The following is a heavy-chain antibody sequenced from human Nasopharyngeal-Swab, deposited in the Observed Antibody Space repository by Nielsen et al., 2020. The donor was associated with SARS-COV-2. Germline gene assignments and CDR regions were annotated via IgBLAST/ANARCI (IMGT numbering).Heavy chain of an antibody. D-gene: IGHD3-10*01. J-gene: IGHJ4*02. V-gene: IGHV3-48*04. CDR2: ISNSSSTI. Sequence: WIRQPPGKGLEWVSYISNSSSTIYYADSVKGRFTISRDNAKNSLYLQMNSLRAEDTAVYYCARDRWFGEFLSFDYWGQGTLVTVSS. CDR3: ARDRWFGEFLSFDY.